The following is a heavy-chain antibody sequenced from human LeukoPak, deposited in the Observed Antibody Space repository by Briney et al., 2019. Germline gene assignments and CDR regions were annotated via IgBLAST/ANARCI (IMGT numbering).Heavy chain of an antibody. D-gene: IGHD6-6*01. CDR3: ARAYSRSRFDY. J-gene: IGHJ4*02. Sequence: PGESLKISCKGSGYYFTNYWISWVRQMPGKGLEWMGTIDPSDSYNNYSPSFQGHVTISADKSISTAYLQWGGLKASDTAMYYCARAYSRSRFDYWGQGTLVTVSS. CDR1: GYYFTNYW. V-gene: IGHV5-10-1*01. CDR2: IDPSDSYN.